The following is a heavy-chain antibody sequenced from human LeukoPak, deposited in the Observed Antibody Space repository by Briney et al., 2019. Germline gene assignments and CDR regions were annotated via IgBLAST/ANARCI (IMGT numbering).Heavy chain of an antibody. V-gene: IGHV4-4*07. CDR1: GGSISSYF. Sequence: SETLSLTCTVSGGSISSYFWSWIRQPAGKGLEGIGRIYSSGSTNYNPSLKSRVTMSVDTSENQFSLKLSSVTAADTAVYYCARGPISTGWYTFDYWGQGTLVTVSS. J-gene: IGHJ4*02. CDR2: IYSSGST. CDR3: ARGPISTGWYTFDY. D-gene: IGHD6-13*01.